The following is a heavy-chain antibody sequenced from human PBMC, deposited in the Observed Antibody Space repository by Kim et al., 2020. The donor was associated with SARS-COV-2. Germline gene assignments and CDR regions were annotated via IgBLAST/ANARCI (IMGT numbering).Heavy chain of an antibody. CDR1: GGSVSSGSHY. CDR3: AAYYDFWSGYWDIDAFDI. CDR2: IYYSGST. Sequence: SETLSLTCTGSGGSVSSGSHYWSWIRQPPGKGLEWIGYIYYSGSTNYNPSLKSRVTISVDTSKNQFSLKLSSVTAADTAVYYCAAYYDFWSGYWDIDAFDIWGQGTMVTVSS. V-gene: IGHV4-61*01. J-gene: IGHJ3*02. D-gene: IGHD3-3*01.